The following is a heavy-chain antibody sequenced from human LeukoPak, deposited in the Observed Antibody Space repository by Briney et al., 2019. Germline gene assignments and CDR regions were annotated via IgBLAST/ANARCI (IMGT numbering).Heavy chain of an antibody. CDR1: GFTFSRYE. V-gene: IGHV3-48*03. D-gene: IGHD1-26*01. J-gene: IGHJ5*02. CDR3: ARAGSGRSPDWFDP. CDR2: ISSSGSTI. Sequence: PGGSLRLSCAASGFTFSRYEMNWVRQAPGKGLEWVSYISSSGSTIYYADSVKGRFTISRDNAKNSLYLQMNSLRAEDTAVYYCARAGSGRSPDWFDPWGQGTLVTVSS.